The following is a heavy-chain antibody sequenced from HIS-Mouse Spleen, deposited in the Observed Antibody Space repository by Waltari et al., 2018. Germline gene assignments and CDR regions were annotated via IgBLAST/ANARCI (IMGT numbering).Heavy chain of an antibody. CDR1: GGPIRSSSYY. CDR3: AREIPYSSSWYDWYFDL. J-gene: IGHJ2*01. CDR2: IYYSGST. Sequence: QLQLQESGPGLVTPSETLSLTCTVSGGPIRSSSYYWGWIRQPPGKGLEWIGSIYYSGSTYYNPSLKSRVTISVDTSKNQFSLKLSSVTAADTAVYYCAREIPYSSSWYDWYFDLWGRGTLVTVSS. V-gene: IGHV4-39*07. D-gene: IGHD6-13*01.